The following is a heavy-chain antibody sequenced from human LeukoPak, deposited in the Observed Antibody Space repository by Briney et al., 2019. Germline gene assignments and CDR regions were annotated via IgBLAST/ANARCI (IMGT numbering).Heavy chain of an antibody. J-gene: IGHJ4*02. CDR3: ARDSGYSGY. Sequence: GGSLRLSCSASGFTFSSSWMNWVRQAPGKGLEWVANIKKDGSEKNYVDSVKGRFTISRDNAKNSLYLQMNSLRAEDTAVYYCARDSGYSGYWGQGTLVTVSS. CDR2: IKKDGSEK. CDR1: GFTFSSSW. D-gene: IGHD5-24*01. V-gene: IGHV3-7*01.